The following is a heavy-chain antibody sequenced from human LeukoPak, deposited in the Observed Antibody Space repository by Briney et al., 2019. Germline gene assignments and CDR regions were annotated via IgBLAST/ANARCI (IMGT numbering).Heavy chain of an antibody. CDR2: INPSSGGT. V-gene: IGHV1-2*02. CDR1: GYTFTGYY. CDR3: ARVTIFGVVELDY. J-gene: IGHJ4*02. Sequence: GVSVKVSCTASGYTFTGYYMHWVRQAPGQGLEGMGWINPSSGGTNYAQKFQGRVTMTRDTSISTAYMEPSRLRSDDTAVYYCARVTIFGVVELDYWGQGTLVTVSS. D-gene: IGHD3-3*01.